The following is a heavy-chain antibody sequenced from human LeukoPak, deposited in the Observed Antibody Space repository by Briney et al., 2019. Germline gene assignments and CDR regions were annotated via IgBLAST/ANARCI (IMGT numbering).Heavy chain of an antibody. CDR3: AKDGFRLGSAC. J-gene: IGHJ4*02. Sequence: GGSLRLSCADSGFTFSSYAMSWVRRAPGKGLEWVSAISGSGGSTYYADSVKGRFTISRDNSKNTLYLQMNSLRAEDTAVYYCAKDGFRLGSACWGQGTLVTVSS. CDR2: ISGSGGST. D-gene: IGHD3-16*01. CDR1: GFTFSSYA. V-gene: IGHV3-23*01.